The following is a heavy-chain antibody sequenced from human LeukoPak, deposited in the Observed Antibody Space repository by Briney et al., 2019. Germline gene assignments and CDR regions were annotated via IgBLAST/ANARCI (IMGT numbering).Heavy chain of an antibody. V-gene: IGHV3-9*01. Sequence: GGSLRLSCAASGFTFDDYAMHWVRQAPGKGLEWVSGISWNSGSIGYADSVKGRFTISRDNAKNPLYLQMNSLRAEDTALYYCAKDSGGGSSDSYYYYGMDVWGQGTTVTVSS. CDR3: AKDSGGGSSDSYYYYGMDV. D-gene: IGHD6-6*01. CDR2: ISWNSGSI. CDR1: GFTFDDYA. J-gene: IGHJ6*02.